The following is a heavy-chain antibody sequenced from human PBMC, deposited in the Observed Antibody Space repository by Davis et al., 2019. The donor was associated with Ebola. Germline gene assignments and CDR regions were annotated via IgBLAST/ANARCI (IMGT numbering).Heavy chain of an antibody. D-gene: IGHD1-1*01. CDR1: GFIFSTYD. J-gene: IGHJ4*02. Sequence: PGGSPRLSCAASGFIFSTYDMHWVRQAPGKGLEWVSAIAAAGDTYYPGSVKGRFTISRENGKNSLYLQMNSLRPGDTAVYYCARGNGLLDLDYWGQGILVTVSS. CDR2: IAAAGDT. CDR3: ARGNGLLDLDY. V-gene: IGHV3-13*01.